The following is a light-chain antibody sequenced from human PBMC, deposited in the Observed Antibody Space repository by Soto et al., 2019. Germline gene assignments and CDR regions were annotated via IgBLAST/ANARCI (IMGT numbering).Light chain of an antibody. J-gene: IGKJ1*01. Sequence: EIVLTQSPGTLSLSPGEGATLSCRASESVASNYLAWYQQKPGQAPRLLFYGASIRATGIPDRFSGSGSGTDFTLTLTRLQPEDFAVYYCQQYGSSTWTSGQGTKVDIX. CDR1: ESVASNY. CDR2: GAS. V-gene: IGKV3-20*01. CDR3: QQYGSSTWT.